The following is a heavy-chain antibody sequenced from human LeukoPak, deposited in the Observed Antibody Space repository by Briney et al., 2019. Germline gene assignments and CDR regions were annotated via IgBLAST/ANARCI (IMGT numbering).Heavy chain of an antibody. Sequence: ASVKVSCKASGYTFTSYYMHWVRQAPGQGLEWMGIINPSGGSTSYAQKFQGRVTMTRDMSTSTVYMELSSLRSEDTAVYYCASSAGYCSGGSCYGNWFDPWGQGTLVTVSS. CDR1: GYTFTSYY. J-gene: IGHJ5*02. D-gene: IGHD2-15*01. V-gene: IGHV1-46*01. CDR3: ASSAGYCSGGSCYGNWFDP. CDR2: INPSGGST.